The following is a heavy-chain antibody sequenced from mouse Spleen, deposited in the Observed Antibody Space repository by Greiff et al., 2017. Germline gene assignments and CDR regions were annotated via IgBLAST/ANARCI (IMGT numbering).Heavy chain of an antibody. D-gene: IGHD2-4*01. CDR3: TRVFYDYDESGYYYAMDY. CDR2: IDPNSGGT. Sequence: QVQLQQPGAELVKPGASVKLSCKASGYTFTSYWMHWVKQRPGRGLEWIGRIDPNSGGTKYNEKFKSKATLTVDKPSSTAYMQLSSLTSEDSAVYYCTRVFYDYDESGYYYAMDYWGQGTSVTVSS. J-gene: IGHJ4*01. CDR1: GYTFTSYW. V-gene: IGHV1-62-3*01.